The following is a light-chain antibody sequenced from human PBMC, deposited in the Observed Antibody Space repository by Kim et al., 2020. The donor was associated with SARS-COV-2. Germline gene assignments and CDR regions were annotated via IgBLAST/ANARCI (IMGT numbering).Light chain of an antibody. CDR1: QSVGSNS. V-gene: IGKV3-20*01. Sequence: SPGERVTLSCRASQSVGSNSLAWYQQKPGQAPGLLISGASSRATGIPDRFSGSGSATDFTLTISRLEPEDFAVYYCQQYGSSPWTFGQGTKVDIK. J-gene: IGKJ1*01. CDR3: QQYGSSPWT. CDR2: GAS.